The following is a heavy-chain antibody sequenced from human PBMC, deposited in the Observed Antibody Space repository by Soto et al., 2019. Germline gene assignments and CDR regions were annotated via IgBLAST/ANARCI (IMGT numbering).Heavy chain of an antibody. CDR1: GGSFSGYY. CDR3: TTRPTRTYYYYGMDV. Sequence: SETLSLTCAVYGGSFSGYYWSWIRQPPGKGLEWIGEINHSGSTNYNPSLKSRVTISVDTSKNQFSLKLSSVTAADTAVYYCTTRPTRTYYYYGMDVWGQGTTVTVS. CDR2: INHSGST. V-gene: IGHV4-34*01. D-gene: IGHD4-17*01. J-gene: IGHJ6*02.